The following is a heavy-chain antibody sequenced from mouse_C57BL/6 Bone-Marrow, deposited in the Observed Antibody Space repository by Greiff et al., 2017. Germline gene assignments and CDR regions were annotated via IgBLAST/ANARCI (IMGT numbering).Heavy chain of an antibody. Sequence: QVQLQQPGAELVKPGASVKMSCKASGYTFTSYWITWVKQRPGQGLEWIGDIYPGSGSTNYNEKFKSKATLTVDTSSSTAYMQLSSLTSDDSAVYYCARYYGDYAMDYWGQGTSVTVSS. J-gene: IGHJ4*01. V-gene: IGHV1-55*01. D-gene: IGHD1-1*01. CDR1: GYTFTSYW. CDR3: ARYYGDYAMDY. CDR2: IYPGSGST.